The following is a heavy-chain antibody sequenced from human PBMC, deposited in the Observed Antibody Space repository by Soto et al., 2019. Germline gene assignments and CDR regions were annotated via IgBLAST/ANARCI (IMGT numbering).Heavy chain of an antibody. D-gene: IGHD6-19*01. Sequence: PGGSLALSCAASGFTFSNLARGRLRQAPGKGLEGVSVIDYSGGTTYYTDSVKGRFIISRDNSNKMLYLQMNSLRAEDTAVYYCAKDATRTSGWYYFDYWGQGALVTVSS. CDR1: GFTFSNLA. CDR2: IDYSGGTT. J-gene: IGHJ4*02. CDR3: AKDATRTSGWYYFDY. V-gene: IGHV3-23*01.